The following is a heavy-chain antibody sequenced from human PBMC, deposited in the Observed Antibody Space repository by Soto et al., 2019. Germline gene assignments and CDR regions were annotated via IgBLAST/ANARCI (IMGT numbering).Heavy chain of an antibody. CDR2: ISWDGGST. D-gene: IGHD2-15*01. Sequence: GGSLRLSCAAYGFTFDDYAMHWVRQAPGKGLEWVSLISWDGGSTYYADSVKGRFTISRDNSKKSLYLQMNSLRAEDTAVYYCAKDQYCSGGSCYHAADYWGQGTLVTVSS. V-gene: IGHV3-43D*04. CDR1: GFTFDDYA. CDR3: AKDQYCSGGSCYHAADY. J-gene: IGHJ4*02.